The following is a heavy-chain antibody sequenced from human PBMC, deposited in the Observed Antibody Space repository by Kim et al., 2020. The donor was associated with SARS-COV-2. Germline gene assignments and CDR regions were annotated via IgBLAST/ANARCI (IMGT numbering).Heavy chain of an antibody. CDR3: ARRFDTTGHCLDY. J-gene: IGHJ4*02. V-gene: IGHV3-11*03. Sequence: HCADAVKGRFTISRDNSKNPLYLQLSSLRADDTAVFYCARRFDTTGHCLDYWGQGVLVTVSS. D-gene: IGHD3-22*01.